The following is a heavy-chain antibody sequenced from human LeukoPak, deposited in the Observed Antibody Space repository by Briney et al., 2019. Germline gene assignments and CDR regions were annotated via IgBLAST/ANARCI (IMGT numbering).Heavy chain of an antibody. Sequence: GGSLRLSCATSGFTFSTSWMHWVRQAPGKGLVWVSRISSDGSTTTYADSVKGRFTISRDDAKNTLYLQMNSLRVEDTAVYYCVRVRSSSWYDYWGQGALVTVSS. V-gene: IGHV3-74*01. CDR3: VRVRSSSWYDY. J-gene: IGHJ4*02. D-gene: IGHD6-13*01. CDR1: GFTFSTSW. CDR2: ISSDGSTT.